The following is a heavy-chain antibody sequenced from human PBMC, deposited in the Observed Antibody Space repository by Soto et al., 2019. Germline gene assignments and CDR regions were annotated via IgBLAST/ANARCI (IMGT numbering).Heavy chain of an antibody. Sequence: SETLSLTCAVYGGSFSGYYWSWIRQPPGKGLEWIGEINHSGSTNYNPSLKSRVTISVDTSKNQFSLKLSSVTAADTAVYYCARGGPLRYFDWLPNNWFDTWGQGTLVTVSS. D-gene: IGHD3-9*01. CDR1: GGSFSGYY. CDR3: ARGGPLRYFDWLPNNWFDT. V-gene: IGHV4-34*01. J-gene: IGHJ5*02. CDR2: INHSGST.